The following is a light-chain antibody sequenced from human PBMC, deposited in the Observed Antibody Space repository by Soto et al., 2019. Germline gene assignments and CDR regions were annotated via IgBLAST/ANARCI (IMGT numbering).Light chain of an antibody. CDR2: HAS. CDR1: QSVTSRY. J-gene: IGKJ5*01. V-gene: IGKV3D-15*01. Sequence: EIVLTQSPGTLSLSPGQRATLSCGASQSVTSRYLAWYQQMPGQAPRLLXXHASTRATGIPDRFSGSGSGTEFTLTISSLQSEDFAAYYCQQYNNWPPGITFGQGTRLEIK. CDR3: QQYNNWPPGIT.